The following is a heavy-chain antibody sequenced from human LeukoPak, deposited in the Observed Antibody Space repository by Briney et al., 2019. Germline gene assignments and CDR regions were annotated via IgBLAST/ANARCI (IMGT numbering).Heavy chain of an antibody. V-gene: IGHV3-21*06. CDR2: IGPTGSDR. D-gene: IGHD1-14*01. CDR1: GLTFSTSG. CDR3: ATETNGRHYDY. Sequence: GGSLRLSCTASGLTFSTSGFNWVRKAPGKGLEWVASIGPTGSDRYHADSIKGRFTISRDNANNFLYLQMNSLRAEDTAVYYCATETNGRHYDYWGQGTLLTVSS. J-gene: IGHJ4*02.